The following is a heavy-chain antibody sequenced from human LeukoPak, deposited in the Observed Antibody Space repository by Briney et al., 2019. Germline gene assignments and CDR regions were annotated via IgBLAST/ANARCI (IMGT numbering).Heavy chain of an antibody. Sequence: PSETLSLTCTVSGGSIRSGGYYWSWIRQHPGKGLEWIGYIYYSGSTYYNPSLKSRVTISVDTSKNQFSLKLSSVTAADTAVYYCARVKRAPYYDFWSGYPDYWGQGTLVTVSS. D-gene: IGHD3-3*01. V-gene: IGHV4-31*03. CDR1: GGSIRSGGYY. J-gene: IGHJ4*02. CDR2: IYYSGST. CDR3: ARVKRAPYYDFWSGYPDY.